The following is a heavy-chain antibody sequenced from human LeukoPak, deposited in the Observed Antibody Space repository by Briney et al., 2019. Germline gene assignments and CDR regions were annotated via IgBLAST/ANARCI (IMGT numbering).Heavy chain of an antibody. D-gene: IGHD1-1*01. V-gene: IGHV3-21*01. CDR1: GFTFSSYG. CDR3: ARRGLTWNSGFDY. J-gene: IGHJ4*02. CDR2: ISSSSSYI. Sequence: GGSLRLSCAASGFTFSSYGMNWVRQAPGKGLEWVSSISSSSSYIYYADSVKGRFTISRDNAKNSLYLQMNSLRAEDTAVYYCARRGLTWNSGFDYWGQGTLVTVSS.